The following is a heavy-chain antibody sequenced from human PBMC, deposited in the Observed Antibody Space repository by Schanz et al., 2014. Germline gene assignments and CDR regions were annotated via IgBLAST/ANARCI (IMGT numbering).Heavy chain of an antibody. CDR2: ISDSGTYT. Sequence: VQLVESGGGLVQPGGSLRLSCAASGFVFGDYYMTWIRQAPGKGLEWLSYISDSGTYTNYADSVKGRFTISRDNAKSSLYLQRNSLRVEDTAVYYCAASSGWHPSTDYWGQGTLVTVSA. D-gene: IGHD6-19*01. V-gene: IGHV3-11*05. J-gene: IGHJ4*02. CDR1: GFVFGDYY. CDR3: AASSGWHPSTDY.